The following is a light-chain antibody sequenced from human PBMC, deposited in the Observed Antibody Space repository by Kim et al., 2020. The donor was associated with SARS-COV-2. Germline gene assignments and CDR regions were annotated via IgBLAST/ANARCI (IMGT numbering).Light chain of an antibody. CDR1: SSDIGAYNY. CDR2: EVN. Sequence: PGQSVAISCTATSSDIGAYNYVSWYQQHPGKAPKLMIFEVNKRPSGVSDRFSGSKSGNPASLSVSGLQAEDEADYYCSSYAGSKTVFGTGTKVTVL. V-gene: IGLV2-8*01. J-gene: IGLJ1*01. CDR3: SSYAGSKTV.